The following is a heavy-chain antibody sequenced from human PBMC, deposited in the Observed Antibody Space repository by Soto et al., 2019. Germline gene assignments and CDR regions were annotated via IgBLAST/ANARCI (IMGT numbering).Heavy chain of an antibody. CDR2: IWYDGSNK. V-gene: IGHV3-33*01. Sequence: QVQLVESGGGVVQPGRSLRLSCAASGFTFSSYGMHWVRQAPGKGLEWVAVIWYDGSNKYYADSVKGRFTISRDNSKNTLYLQMNSLRAEDTAVYYCARDYGDYDYWYFDLWGRGTLVTVSS. CDR1: GFTFSSYG. D-gene: IGHD4-17*01. CDR3: ARDYGDYDYWYFDL. J-gene: IGHJ2*01.